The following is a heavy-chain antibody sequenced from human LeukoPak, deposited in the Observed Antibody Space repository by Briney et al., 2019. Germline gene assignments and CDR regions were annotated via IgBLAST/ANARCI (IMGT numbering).Heavy chain of an antibody. CDR1: GFTFSSYS. D-gene: IGHD3-10*01. CDR3: ARVRQQLISGASDY. CDR2: ISSSSTYI. J-gene: IGHJ4*02. Sequence: GGSLRLSCAASGFTFSSYSMNWVRQAPGKGLEWVASISSSSTYIYYADSMKGRFTISRDNAKNSLYLQMTSLRAEDTALYYCARVRQQLISGASDYWGQGTLVTVSS. V-gene: IGHV3-21*01.